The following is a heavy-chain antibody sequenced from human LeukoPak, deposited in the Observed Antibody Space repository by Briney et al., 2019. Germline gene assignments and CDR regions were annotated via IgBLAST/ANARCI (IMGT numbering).Heavy chain of an antibody. CDR1: GGSFSGYY. D-gene: IGHD4-17*01. CDR3: ARGDGMTTVTTDDAFDI. V-gene: IGHV4-34*01. J-gene: IGHJ3*02. CDR2: INHSGST. Sequence: SETLSLTCAVYGGSFSGYYWSWIRQPPGKGLEWIGEINHSGSTNYNPSLKSRDTISVDTSRNQFSLKLSSVTAADTAVYYCARGDGMTTVTTDDAFDIWGQGTMVTVSS.